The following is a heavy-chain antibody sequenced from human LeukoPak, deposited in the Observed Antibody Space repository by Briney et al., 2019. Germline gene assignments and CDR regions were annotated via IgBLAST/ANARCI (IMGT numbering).Heavy chain of an antibody. Sequence: GGSLRLSCAASGFTLRSYTMNWVRQAPGKGLEWVSSIGISSNKIYYADSVKGRFIISRDNAKNSVYLQMNSLRAEDTAVYYCARGRWLTRRPNDAFDLWGQGTMVIVSS. J-gene: IGHJ3*01. CDR3: ARGRWLTRRPNDAFDL. D-gene: IGHD5-12*01. CDR2: IGISSNKI. CDR1: GFTLRSYT. V-gene: IGHV3-21*01.